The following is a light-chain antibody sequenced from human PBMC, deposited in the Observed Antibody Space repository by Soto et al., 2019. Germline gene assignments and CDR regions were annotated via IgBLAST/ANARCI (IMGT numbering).Light chain of an antibody. V-gene: IGLV3-1*01. J-gene: IGLJ2*01. CDR1: NLGDKY. CDR3: QTWDTSTLL. Sequence: SYELTQPPSVSVSPGQTATITCSGDNLGDKYACWYYQKPGQSPILVIYQDNKRPSGIPERFSGSNSGNTATLTISGTQAMDEGDYYCQTWDTSTLLFGGGTKLTVL. CDR2: QDN.